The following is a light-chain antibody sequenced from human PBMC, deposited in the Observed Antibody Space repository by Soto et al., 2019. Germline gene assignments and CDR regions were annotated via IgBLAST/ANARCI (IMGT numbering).Light chain of an antibody. CDR2: EGS. CDR1: SSDVGNYHL. CDR3: CSYAGSSTYV. J-gene: IGLJ1*01. Sequence: QSVLTQPASVSGSPGQSITISCTGTSSDVGNYHLVSWYQQHPGKAPKLMIYEGSKRPSGVSNRFSGSKSGNTASLTISFLQAEDEADYYCCSYAGSSTYVFGTGTKLTVL. V-gene: IGLV2-23*01.